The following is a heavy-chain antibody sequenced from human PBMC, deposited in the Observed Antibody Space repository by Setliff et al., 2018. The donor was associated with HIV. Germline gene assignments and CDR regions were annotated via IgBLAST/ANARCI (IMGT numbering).Heavy chain of an antibody. V-gene: IGHV1-18*01. Sequence: ASVKVSCKASGYTFTSYGISWVRQAPGQGLEWMGWISAYNGNTNYAQKLQDRVTMTIDTATRTAYMEVRSLRSEDTAVYYCARVDGYNNYDSGGLDYWGQGTLVTVS. J-gene: IGHJ4*02. CDR3: ARVDGYNNYDSGGLDY. CDR2: ISAYNGNT. CDR1: GYTFTSYG. D-gene: IGHD3-16*01.